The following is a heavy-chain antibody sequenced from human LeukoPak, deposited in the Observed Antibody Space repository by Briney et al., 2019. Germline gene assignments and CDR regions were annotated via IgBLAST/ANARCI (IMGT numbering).Heavy chain of an antibody. D-gene: IGHD2-15*01. V-gene: IGHV3-48*01. CDR2: ISSSSSTI. CDR3: AKDTGRVAATIRLGYYYGMDV. Sequence: GGSLRLSCAASGFTFSSYGMHWVRQAPGKGLEWVSYISSSSSTIYYADSVKGRFTISRDNAKNSLYLQMNSLRAEDTAVYYCAKDTGRVAATIRLGYYYGMDVWGQGTTVTVSS. J-gene: IGHJ6*02. CDR1: GFTFSSYG.